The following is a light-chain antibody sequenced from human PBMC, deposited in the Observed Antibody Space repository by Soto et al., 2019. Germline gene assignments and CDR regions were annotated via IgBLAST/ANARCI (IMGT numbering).Light chain of an antibody. CDR1: SSDIGAYNY. V-gene: IGLV2-14*03. CDR3: SSYTSSITLV. CDR2: DVT. Sequence: QSALTQPASVSGSPGQSTTLSCTGTSSDIGAYNYVSWYQQHPGKAPKLLIYDVTHRPSGVSNRFSGFKSGNTASLTISGLQAEDESYYYCSSYTSSITLVFGGGTKLTVL. J-gene: IGLJ3*02.